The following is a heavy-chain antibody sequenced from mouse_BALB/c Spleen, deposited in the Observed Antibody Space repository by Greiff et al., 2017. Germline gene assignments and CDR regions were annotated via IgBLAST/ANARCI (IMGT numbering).Heavy chain of an antibody. CDR2: ISTYYGNT. Sequence: VMLVESGPELVRPGVSVKISCKGSSYTFTDYAMHWVKQSHAKSLEWIGVISTYYGNTNYNQKFKGKATMTVDKSSSTAYMELARLTSEDSAVYYCAREGTRLGYAMDYWGQGTSVTVSS. J-gene: IGHJ4*01. D-gene: IGHD1-2*01. CDR1: SYTFTDYA. V-gene: IGHV1-67*01. CDR3: AREGTRLGYAMDY.